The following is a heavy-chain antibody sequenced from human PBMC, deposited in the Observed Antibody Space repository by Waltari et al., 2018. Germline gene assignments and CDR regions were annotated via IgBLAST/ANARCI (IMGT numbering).Heavy chain of an antibody. V-gene: IGHV4-34*01. CDR3: ARERDSHPGLDY. D-gene: IGHD1-1*01. J-gene: IGHJ4*02. CDR2: INHSGST. Sequence: QVQLQQWGAGLLKPSETLSLTCAVYGGSFSGYYWSWIRQPPGKGLEWIGEINHSGSTNYNPSLKSRVTISVDTSKNQFSLKLSSVTAADTAVYYCARERDSHPGLDYWGQGTLVTVSS. CDR1: GGSFSGYY.